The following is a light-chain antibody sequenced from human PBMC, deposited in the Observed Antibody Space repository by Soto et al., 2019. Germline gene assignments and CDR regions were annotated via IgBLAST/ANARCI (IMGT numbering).Light chain of an antibody. CDR1: QSISSY. CDR2: AAS. V-gene: IGKV1-39*01. CDR3: QQSYSTRYT. Sequence: DIQMTQSPYSLSASVGDRVTITCRASQSISSYLNWYQQKPGKAPKLLIYAASSLQSGVLSRFSGSGSGTDFTLTISSLQPGDVATYYCQQSYSTRYTFGQGTKLEIK. J-gene: IGKJ2*01.